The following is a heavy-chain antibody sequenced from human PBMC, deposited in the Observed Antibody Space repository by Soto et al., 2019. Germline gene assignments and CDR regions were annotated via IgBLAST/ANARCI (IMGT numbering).Heavy chain of an antibody. CDR2: IYHSGST. CDR1: DGSIGSYY. J-gene: IGHJ5*02. V-gene: IGHV4-30-2*01. CDR3: ARVPGP. Sequence: PLETLSLTCTVSDGSIGSYYWSWIRQPPGKGLEWIGYIYHSGSTYYNPSLKSRVTISVDRSKNQFSLKLSSVTAADTAVYYCARVPGPWGQGTLVTVSS. D-gene: IGHD7-27*01.